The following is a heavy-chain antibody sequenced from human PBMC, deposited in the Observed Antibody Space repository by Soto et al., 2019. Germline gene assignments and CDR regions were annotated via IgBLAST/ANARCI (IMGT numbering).Heavy chain of an antibody. Sequence: GGSLRLSCSASGFTFSCSAMHWVRQASGKGLEWVGRIRNKANNYATAYAASVKGRFTISRDDSKNTAYLQMNSLKSEDTAVYYCTASADDTFIEYWAQGSLVTVSS. V-gene: IGHV3-73*01. J-gene: IGHJ4*02. CDR3: TASADDTFIEY. CDR2: IRNKANNYAT. D-gene: IGHD5-12*01. CDR1: GFTFSCSA.